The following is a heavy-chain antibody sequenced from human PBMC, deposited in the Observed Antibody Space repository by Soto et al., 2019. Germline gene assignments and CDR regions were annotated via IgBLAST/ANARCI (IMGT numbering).Heavy chain of an antibody. J-gene: IGHJ4*02. CDR1: GGSIKVVGYY. CDR2: IYYSGTT. V-gene: IGHV4-39*01. Sequence: SETLSLTCTVSGGSIKVVGYYWGWIRQPPGKGLEWLATIYYSGTTYYNPSLKSRLTTSLDTSRNLFSLDLTSVTAADTAFYYRAKLASSDYSTWGQGTRATV. CDR3: AKLASSDYST. D-gene: IGHD3-16*01.